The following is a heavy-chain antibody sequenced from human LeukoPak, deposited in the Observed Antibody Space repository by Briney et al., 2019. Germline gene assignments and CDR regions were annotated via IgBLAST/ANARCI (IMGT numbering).Heavy chain of an antibody. CDR2: INPSDGAT. CDR1: GYTFTMYY. V-gene: IGHV1-46*01. D-gene: IGHD3-16*01. J-gene: IGHJ6*03. Sequence: ASVKVSCKASGYTFTMYYIHWVRQAPGQGLEWMGMINPSDGATTYAQRFQGRVTMTRDMSTTTVYMDLRSLRSEDTAVYFCAREQRGGPSPNLGGLFASYYTYYYMDVWGRGTTATVSS. CDR3: AREQRGGPSPNLGGLFASYYTYYYMDV.